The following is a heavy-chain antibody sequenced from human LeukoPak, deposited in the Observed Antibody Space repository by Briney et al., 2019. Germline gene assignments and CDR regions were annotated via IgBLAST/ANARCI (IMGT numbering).Heavy chain of an antibody. CDR1: GFTFSSFEL. D-gene: IGHD1-1*01. Sequence: GSLRLSCAGTGFTFSSFELNWVRQPPGKGLEWIGEIYHSGSTNYNPSLKSRVTISVDKSKNQFSLKLTSVTAADTAVYYCARIGNYYFDYWGQGTLVTVSS. V-gene: IGHV4-4*02. CDR2: IYHSGST. CDR3: ARIGNYYFDY. J-gene: IGHJ4*02.